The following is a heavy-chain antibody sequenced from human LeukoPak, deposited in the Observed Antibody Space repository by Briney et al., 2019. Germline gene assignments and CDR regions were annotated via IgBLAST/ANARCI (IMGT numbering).Heavy chain of an antibody. J-gene: IGHJ3*02. D-gene: IGHD6-13*01. CDR3: ARDWPMYQIAAAGIDAFDI. Sequence: TSETLSLTCTVSGYSISSGYYWGWIRQPPGKGLEWIGSIYYSGSTYYNPSLKSRVTISVDTSKNQFSLKLSSVTAADTAVYYCARDWPMYQIAAAGIDAFDIWGQGTMVTVSS. CDR1: GYSISSGYY. V-gene: IGHV4-38-2*02. CDR2: IYYSGST.